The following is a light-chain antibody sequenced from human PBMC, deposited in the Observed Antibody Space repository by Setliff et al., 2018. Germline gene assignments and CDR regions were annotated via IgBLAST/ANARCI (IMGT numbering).Light chain of an antibody. CDR3: TFYSGSNNFF. J-gene: IGLJ1*01. CDR2: EVT. V-gene: IGLV2-8*01. CDR1: GGLVGGYNY. Sequence: QSVLTQPPSASGSPGQSVTISCTGTGGLVGGYNYVSWYQQHPGKAPRLIIYEVTKRPSGVPDRFSGSSSGNTASLTVSGLQAEDEADYYCTFYSGSNNFFFGSGTKGTVL.